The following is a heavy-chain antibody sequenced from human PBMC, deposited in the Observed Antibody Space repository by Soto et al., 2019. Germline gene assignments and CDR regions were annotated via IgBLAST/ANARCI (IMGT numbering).Heavy chain of an antibody. CDR3: ARGGQQPILNWFDP. CDR2: INHSGST. V-gene: IGHV4-34*01. CDR1: GGPFSGYY. Sequence: SETLSLTCAVHGGPFSGYYWSWIRQPPGKGLEWIGEINHSGSTNYNPSLKSRVTISVDTSKNQFSLKLSSVTAADTAVYYCARGGQQPILNWFDPWGQGTLVTVSS. D-gene: IGHD6-13*01. J-gene: IGHJ5*02.